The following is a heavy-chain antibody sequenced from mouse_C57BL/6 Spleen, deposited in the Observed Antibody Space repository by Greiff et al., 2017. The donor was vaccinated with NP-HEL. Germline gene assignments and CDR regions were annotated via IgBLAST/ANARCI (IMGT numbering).Heavy chain of an antibody. CDR2: INPSNGGT. CDR1: GYTFTSYW. Sequence: QVQLQQPGTELVKPGASVKLSCKASGYTFTSYWMHWVKQRPGQGLEWIGNINPSNGGTNYDEKFKSKATLTVDKSSSKAYMQLSSLTSEDSAVYYCARGYDYDDGYYAMDYWGQGTSVTVSS. CDR3: ARGYDYDDGYYAMDY. V-gene: IGHV1-53*01. D-gene: IGHD2-4*01. J-gene: IGHJ4*01.